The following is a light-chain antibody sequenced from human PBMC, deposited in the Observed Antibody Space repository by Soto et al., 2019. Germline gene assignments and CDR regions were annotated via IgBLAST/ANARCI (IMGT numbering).Light chain of an antibody. V-gene: IGKV3-20*01. CDR2: GAS. J-gene: IGKJ1*01. CDR3: QQET. CDR1: QSVSNNY. Sequence: EIVLTQSPGTLSLSPGERATLSCRASQSVSNNYLAWYQQKPGQAPRLLIYGASNRATGIPDRFSGSGSGTDFTLTISSLQPDDFATYYCQQETFGQGTRWIS.